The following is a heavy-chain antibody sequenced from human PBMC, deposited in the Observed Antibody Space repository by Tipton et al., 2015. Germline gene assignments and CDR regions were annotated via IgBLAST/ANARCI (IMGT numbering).Heavy chain of an antibody. CDR3: ARQAPIAVAASNWFDP. D-gene: IGHD6-19*01. CDR2: IYYSGST. J-gene: IGHJ5*02. CDR1: SGSISSSSFY. V-gene: IGHV4-39*01. Sequence: TLSLTCTVSSGSISSSSFYWGWIRQTPGKGLAWIGSIYYSGSTYYNPSLKSRVTISVDTSKNQFSLKLSSVTAADTAVYYCARQAPIAVAASNWFDPWGQGTLVTVSS.